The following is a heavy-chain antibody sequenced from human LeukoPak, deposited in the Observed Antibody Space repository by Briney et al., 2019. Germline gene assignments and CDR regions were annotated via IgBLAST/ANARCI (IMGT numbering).Heavy chain of an antibody. J-gene: IGHJ4*02. V-gene: IGHV4-34*01. Sequence: SETLSLTCAVYGGSFSGYYWSWIRQPPGKGLEWIWEINHSGSTNYNPASKSRVTISVDTSKNQFSLKLSSVTAADTAVYYCARNDYVWGSYYRFGYWGQGTLVTVSS. D-gene: IGHD3-16*01. CDR3: ARNDYVWGSYYRFGY. CDR1: GGSFSGYY. CDR2: INHSGST.